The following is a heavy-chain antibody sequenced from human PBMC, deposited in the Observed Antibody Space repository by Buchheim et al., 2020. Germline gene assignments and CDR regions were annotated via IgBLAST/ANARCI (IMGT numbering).Heavy chain of an antibody. CDR2: ISSSGSTI. D-gene: IGHD3-10*01. CDR3: ARDRVLWPNYGMDV. Sequence: EVQLVESGGGLVQLGGSLRLSCAASGFTFSSYEMNWVRQAPGKGLEWVSYISSSGSTIYYADSLKGRFTISRDNAKNSLYLQMNSLRAEDTAVYYCARDRVLWPNYGMDVWGQGTT. V-gene: IGHV3-48*03. J-gene: IGHJ6*02. CDR1: GFTFSSYE.